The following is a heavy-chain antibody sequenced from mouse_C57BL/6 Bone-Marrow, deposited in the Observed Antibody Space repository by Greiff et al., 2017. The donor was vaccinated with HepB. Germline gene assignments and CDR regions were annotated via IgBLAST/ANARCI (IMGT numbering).Heavy chain of an antibody. CDR1: GYAFSSSW. CDR2: IYPGDGDT. CDR3: ARSWGVYYFDY. Sequence: QVQLKESGPELVKPGASVKISCKASGYAFSSSWMNWVKQRPGKGLEWIGRIYPGDGDTNYNGKFKGKATLTADKSSSTAYMQLSSLTSEDSAVYFCARSWGVYYFDYWGQAPLSQSPQ. D-gene: IGHD4-1*01. V-gene: IGHV1-82*01. J-gene: IGHJ2*01.